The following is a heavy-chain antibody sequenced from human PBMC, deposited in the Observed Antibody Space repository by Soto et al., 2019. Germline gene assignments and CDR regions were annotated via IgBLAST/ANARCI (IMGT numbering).Heavy chain of an antibody. CDR3: VKDVWDY. Sequence: VGSLRLSCSPSGFTFSGYTMNWVRQAPGKGLEWVAVIGNSGDGTHYADSVKGRFTISRDNSKNTLYLQMESLRAEDTAVYYCVKDVWDYWGQGVLVTVSS. V-gene: IGHV3-23*01. CDR1: GFTFSGYT. D-gene: IGHD2-21*01. CDR2: IGNSGDGT. J-gene: IGHJ4*02.